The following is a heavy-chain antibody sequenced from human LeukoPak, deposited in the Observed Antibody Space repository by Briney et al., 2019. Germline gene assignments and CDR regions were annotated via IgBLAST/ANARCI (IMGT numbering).Heavy chain of an antibody. D-gene: IGHD4-17*01. V-gene: IGHV3-15*01. CDR2: IKSKTDGGTT. Sequence: SGGSLRLSCAASGFTFSNAWMSWVRQAPGKGLEWVGRIKSKTDGGTTDYAAPVKGRFTISRDDSKNTLYLQMNSLKTEDTAVYYCTTGGDYESYYYYYMDVWGKGTTVTVSS. J-gene: IGHJ6*03. CDR1: GFTFSNAW. CDR3: TTGGDYESYYYYYMDV.